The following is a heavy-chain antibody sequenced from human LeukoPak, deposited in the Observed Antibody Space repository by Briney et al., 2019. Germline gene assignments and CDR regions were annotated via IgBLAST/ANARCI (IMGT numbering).Heavy chain of an antibody. CDR1: GFTFSHYA. V-gene: IGHV3-30*01. CDR2: VSAEGDRR. D-gene: IGHD4-17*01. J-gene: IGHJ4*02. CDR3: VRYLSGHYSFDH. Sequence: GGSLRLSCAASGFTFSHYAMHWVRRPPGKGLEWVTFVSAEGDRRYYADSVKGRFTISRDDSKSSLYLQMNSLRAEDTALYYCVRYLSGHYSFDHWGQGALVTVSS.